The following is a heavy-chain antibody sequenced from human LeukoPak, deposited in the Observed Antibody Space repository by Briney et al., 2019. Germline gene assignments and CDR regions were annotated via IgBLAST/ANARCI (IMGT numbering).Heavy chain of an antibody. CDR1: GGTFSSYA. V-gene: IGHV1-69*05. Sequence: SVKVSCKASGGTFSSYAISWVRQAPGQGLEWMGGIIPIFGTANYAQKFQGRVTITTDESTSTAYMELSSLRSEDTAAYYCARLGSSGYSYYFDYWGQGTLVTVSS. CDR3: ARLGSSGYSYYFDY. CDR2: IIPIFGTA. J-gene: IGHJ4*02. D-gene: IGHD3-22*01.